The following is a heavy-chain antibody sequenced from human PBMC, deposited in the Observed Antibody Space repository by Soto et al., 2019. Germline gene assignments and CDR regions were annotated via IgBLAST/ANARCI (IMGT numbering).Heavy chain of an antibody. CDR2: INPNSGGT. V-gene: IGHV1-2*04. CDR3: AREGPIGVGERGDAFDI. CDR1: GYTFTGYY. Sequence: ASVKVSCKASGYTFTGYYMHWVRQAPGQGLEWMGWINPNSGGTNYAQKFQGWVTMTRDTSISTAYMELSRLRSDDTAVYYCAREGPIGVGERGDAFDIWGQGTMVTVSS. D-gene: IGHD2-2*01. J-gene: IGHJ3*02.